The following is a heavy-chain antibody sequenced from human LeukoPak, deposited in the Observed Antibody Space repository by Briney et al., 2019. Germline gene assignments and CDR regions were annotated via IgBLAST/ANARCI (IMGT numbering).Heavy chain of an antibody. V-gene: IGHV3-48*01. CDR3: AREDGGSSHPRSAFDI. CDR2: ISSSSSTI. Sequence: GGSLRLSCAASGFTFSSYSMNWVRQAPGKGLEWVSYISSSSSTIYYADSVKGRFTISRDNAKNSLHLQMNSLRAEDTAVYYCAREDGGSSHPRSAFDIWGQGTMVTVSS. J-gene: IGHJ3*02. D-gene: IGHD1-26*01. CDR1: GFTFSSYS.